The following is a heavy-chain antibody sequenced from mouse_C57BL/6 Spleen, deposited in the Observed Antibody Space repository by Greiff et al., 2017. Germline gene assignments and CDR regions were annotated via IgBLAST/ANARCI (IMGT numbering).Heavy chain of an antibody. CDR1: GYTFTSYG. J-gene: IGHJ2*01. D-gene: IGHD3-3*01. CDR3: ARGDTARWDYCDY. V-gene: IGHV1-58*01. CDR2: IYLGYGST. Sequence: VQLKESGAELVRPGSSVKMSCKTSGYTFTSYGLNWVKQRPGQGLEWIGYIYLGYGSTAYNEKFTGKATLTSDKSYSPAYIQLSSLTSEDSAIYFCARGDTARWDYCDYWGQGTTLTVSS.